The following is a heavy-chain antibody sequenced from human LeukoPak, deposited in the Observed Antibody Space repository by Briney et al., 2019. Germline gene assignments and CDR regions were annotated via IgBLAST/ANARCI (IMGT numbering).Heavy chain of an antibody. CDR1: GYTFTSYA. Sequence: ASVKVSCKASGYTFTSYAMHWVRQAPGQRLEWMGWINAGNGNTKYSQKFQGRVTITRDTSASTAYMELSSLRSEDTAVYYCALRPITIFGVVGLDYWGQGTLVTVSS. CDR2: INAGNGNT. D-gene: IGHD3-3*01. V-gene: IGHV1-3*01. J-gene: IGHJ4*02. CDR3: ALRPITIFGVVGLDY.